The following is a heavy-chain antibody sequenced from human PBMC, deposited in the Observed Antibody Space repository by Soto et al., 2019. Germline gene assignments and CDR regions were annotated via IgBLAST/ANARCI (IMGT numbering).Heavy chain of an antibody. Sequence: QLQLQESGPGLVKPSETLSLTCIVSGGSITRNNHYWGWIRQSPGKGLEWIGSILYSGSTNYNPSLESRVTLSVATSKNKCSLKMSSVTAADTALYYCARLGSSGWYQGSYFDYWGQGTLVTVSS. J-gene: IGHJ4*02. CDR3: ARLGSSGWYQGSYFDY. CDR1: GGSITRNNHY. CDR2: ILYSGST. V-gene: IGHV4-39*01. D-gene: IGHD6-19*01.